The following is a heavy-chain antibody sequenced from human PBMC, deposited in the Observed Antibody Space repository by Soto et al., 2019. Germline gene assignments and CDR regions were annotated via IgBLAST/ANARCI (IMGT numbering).Heavy chain of an antibody. CDR1: GFTFSSYG. Sequence: QVQLVDSGGGVVQPGRSLRLSCAASGFTFSSYGMHLVRQAPGKGLEWVAVIWYDGSNKYYADSVKGRFTISRDTSKNTLYLQMNGLRAEDTAVYYCARDGEAVSYSVTVCDYWGQGTLVTVSS. CDR3: ARDGEAVSYSVTVCDY. D-gene: IGHD2-21*01. J-gene: IGHJ4*02. CDR2: IWYDGSNK. V-gene: IGHV3-33*01.